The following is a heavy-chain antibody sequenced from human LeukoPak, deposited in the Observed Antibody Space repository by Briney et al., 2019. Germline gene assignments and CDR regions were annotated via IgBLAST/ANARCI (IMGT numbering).Heavy chain of an antibody. CDR1: GYTFTSYA. CDR3: ARRPGGGWPQVDY. V-gene: IGHV1-3*01. Sequence: ASVKVSCKASGYTFTSYAMHWVRQAPGQRLEWMGWINAGNGNTKYSQKFQGRVAITRDTSASTAYMELSSPRSEDTAVYYCARRPGGGWPQVDYWGQGTLVTVSS. CDR2: INAGNGNT. D-gene: IGHD6-19*01. J-gene: IGHJ4*02.